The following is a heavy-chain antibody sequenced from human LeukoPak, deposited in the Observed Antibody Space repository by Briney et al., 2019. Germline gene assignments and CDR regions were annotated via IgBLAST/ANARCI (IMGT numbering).Heavy chain of an antibody. CDR2: ISYDGSNK. V-gene: IGHV3-30*18. D-gene: IGHD5-12*01. CDR3: AKEYSGYPAFDY. CDR1: GFTFSTYG. J-gene: IGHJ4*02. Sequence: GGSLRLSCAASGFTFSTYGMHWVRQAPGKGLEWVAVISYDGSNKYYADSVKGRFTISRDNSKNTLYLQMNSLRAEDMAVYYCAKEYSGYPAFDYWGQGTLVTVSS.